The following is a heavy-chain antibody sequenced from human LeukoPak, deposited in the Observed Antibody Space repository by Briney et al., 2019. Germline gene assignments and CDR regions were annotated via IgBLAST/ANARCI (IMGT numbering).Heavy chain of an antibody. CDR1: GGSFSSYG. J-gene: IGHJ1*01. V-gene: IGHV1-69*13. CDR2: RVPILGPT. D-gene: IGHD5-24*01. CDR3: AREGPVGTDGF. Sequence: SVKVSCKASGGSFSSYGISWVRQAPGQGLEWRGGRVPILGPTNLAQKFQGRLTITADESTSTAYMELNGLSVEDTAVYYCAREGPVGTDGFWGQGTLVTVSS.